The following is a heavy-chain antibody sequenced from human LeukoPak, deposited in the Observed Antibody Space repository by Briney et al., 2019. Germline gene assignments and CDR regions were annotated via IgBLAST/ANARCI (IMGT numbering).Heavy chain of an antibody. J-gene: IGHJ4*02. CDR1: GFTFSSYE. CDR2: ISSSGSTI. V-gene: IGHV3-48*03. D-gene: IGHD2-15*01. CDR3: ASPLRVVAAPY. Sequence: GGSLRLSCAASGFTFSSYEMNWVRQAPGKGLEWVSYISSSGSTIYYADSVKGRFTISRDNAKNPLYLQMNSLRAEDMAVYYCASPLRVVAAPYWGQGTLVTVSS.